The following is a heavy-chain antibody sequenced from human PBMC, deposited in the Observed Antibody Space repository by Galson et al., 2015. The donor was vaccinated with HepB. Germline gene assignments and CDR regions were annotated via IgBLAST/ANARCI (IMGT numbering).Heavy chain of an antibody. V-gene: IGHV4-39*01. CDR3: ARKTIPSRHYYYGMDV. CDR2: IYYSGST. J-gene: IGHJ6*02. D-gene: IGHD2-2*01. Sequence: SETLSLTCTVSGGSISSSSYYWSWIRQPPGKGLEWIGSIYYSGSTYYNPSLKSRVTISVDTSKNQFSLKLSSVTAADTAVYYCARKTIPSRHYYYGMDVWGQGTTVTVSS. CDR1: GGSISSSSYY.